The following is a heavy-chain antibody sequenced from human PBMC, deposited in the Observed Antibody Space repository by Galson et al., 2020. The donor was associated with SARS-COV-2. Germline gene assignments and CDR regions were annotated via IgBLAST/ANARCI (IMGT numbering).Heavy chain of an antibody. CDR2: ISAYNGNT. Sequence: ASVKVSCKASGYTFTSYGISWVRQAPGQGLEWMGWISAYNGNTNYAQKLQGRVTMTTDTSTSTAYMELRSLRSDDTAVYYCARFYIVVVPAAMRSGEVDYYYYGMDVWGQGTTVTVSS. J-gene: IGHJ6*02. CDR1: GYTFTSYG. V-gene: IGHV1-18*01. CDR3: ARFYIVVVPAAMRSGEVDYYYYGMDV. D-gene: IGHD2-2*01.